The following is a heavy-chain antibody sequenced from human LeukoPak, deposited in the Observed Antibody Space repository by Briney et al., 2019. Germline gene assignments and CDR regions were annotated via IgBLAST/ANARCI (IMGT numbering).Heavy chain of an antibody. CDR3: ASLIGKDFSLFDY. D-gene: IGHD3-10*01. Sequence: PGGSLRLSCAASGFTFSSYAMSWVRQAPGKGLEWVSAISGRGGSTYYADSVKGRFTISRDNSKNTLYLQMNSLRAEDTAIYYCASLIGKDFSLFDYWGQGTLVTVSS. CDR1: GFTFSSYA. CDR2: ISGRGGST. J-gene: IGHJ4*02. V-gene: IGHV3-23*01.